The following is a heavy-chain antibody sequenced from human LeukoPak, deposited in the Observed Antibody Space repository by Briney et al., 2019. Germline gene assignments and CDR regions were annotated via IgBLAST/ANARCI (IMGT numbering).Heavy chain of an antibody. CDR2: IRQDGDQT. Sequence: GGSLRLSCAVSGLTFRSYWMHWVRQAPGKGLEWLADIRQDGDQTYYADSVKGRFTISRDNAKNSLYLQLNSLRAEDTAVYYCAKDLASTGALDLWGQGTLVTVSS. CDR1: GLTFRSYW. J-gene: IGHJ4*02. V-gene: IGHV3-7*01. CDR3: AKDLASTGALDL. D-gene: IGHD1-14*01.